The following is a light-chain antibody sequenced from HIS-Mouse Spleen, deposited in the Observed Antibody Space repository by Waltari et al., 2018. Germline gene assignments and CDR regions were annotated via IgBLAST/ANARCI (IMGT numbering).Light chain of an antibody. CDR3: SSYTSSSPYVV. J-gene: IGLJ2*01. CDR2: EFS. CDR1: SSDVGCYNY. V-gene: IGLV2-14*01. Sequence: QSALTQPASVSGSPGQSITISCTGTSSDVGCYNYVSWYQQHPGKAPKLMIYEFSNRPSGVSNRFSGSKSGNTASLTISGLQAEDEADYYCSSYTSSSPYVVFGGGTKLTVL.